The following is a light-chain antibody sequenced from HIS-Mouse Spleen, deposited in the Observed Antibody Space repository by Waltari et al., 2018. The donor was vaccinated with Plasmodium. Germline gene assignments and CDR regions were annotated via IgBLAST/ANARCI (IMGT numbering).Light chain of an antibody. Sequence: QSVLTPPPSVSAAPGQKVTISCSGSRPNIGNNYVSWYQPLPGTAPKLPIDYNKKRPAGCPDRCAGAKSGTSATLGMTGLQTGDEADEDCGTWDSSLSAGVFGGGTKLTVL. CDR3: GTWDSSLSAGV. CDR2: YNK. J-gene: IGLJ3*02. V-gene: IGLV1-51*01. CDR1: RPNIGNNY.